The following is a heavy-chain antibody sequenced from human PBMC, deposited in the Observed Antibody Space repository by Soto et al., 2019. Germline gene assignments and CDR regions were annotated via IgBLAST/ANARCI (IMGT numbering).Heavy chain of an antibody. J-gene: IGHJ4*02. CDR1: GYTFTSYA. Sequence: QVQLVQSGAEEKKPGASVKVSCKASGYTFTSYAMHWVRQAPGQRLEWMGWINAGNGNTKYSQKFQGRVTITRNTSASTAYRELSSVRSAETAVYYCAPSRGYYLLDAYWARGTLATAPS. CDR3: APSRGYYLLDAY. CDR2: INAGNGNT. D-gene: IGHD3-22*01. V-gene: IGHV1-3*05.